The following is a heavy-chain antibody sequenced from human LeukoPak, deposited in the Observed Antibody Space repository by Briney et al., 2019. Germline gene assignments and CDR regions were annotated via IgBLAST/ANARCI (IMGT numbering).Heavy chain of an antibody. CDR3: ASTGDFWSGSDYYYMDV. CDR1: GGSINNYY. Sequence: PSETLSLTCSVSGGSINNYYWSWIRQPAGKGLEWIGRIYTSGSTNYNPSLKSRVTISVDTSKNQFSLKLSSVTAADTAVYYCASTGDFWSGSDYYYMDVWGKGTTVTVSS. J-gene: IGHJ6*03. CDR2: IYTSGST. D-gene: IGHD3-3*01. V-gene: IGHV4-4*07.